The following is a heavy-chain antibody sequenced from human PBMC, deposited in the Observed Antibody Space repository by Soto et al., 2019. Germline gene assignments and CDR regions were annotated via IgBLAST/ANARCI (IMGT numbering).Heavy chain of an antibody. J-gene: IGHJ6*02. CDR2: INAGNGNT. CDR1: GYTFTSYA. Sequence: ASVKVSCKASGYTFTSYAMHWVRQAPGQRLEWMGWINAGNGNTKYSQKFQGRVTITRDTSASTAYMELSSLRSEDTAVYYCARVLSSWYYYYGMDVWGQGTTVT. D-gene: IGHD6-13*01. CDR3: ARVLSSWYYYYGMDV. V-gene: IGHV1-3*01.